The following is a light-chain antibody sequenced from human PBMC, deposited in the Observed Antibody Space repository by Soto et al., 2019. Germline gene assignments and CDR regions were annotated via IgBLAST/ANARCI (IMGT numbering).Light chain of an antibody. CDR3: QQANSYPWT. CDR1: QGVSDW. V-gene: IGKV1-12*01. J-gene: IGKJ1*01. Sequence: DIQMTQSPSSVSASVGDSVTITCRASQGVSDWVAWYQQEPGEAPKLLIYGSSSLLSGVPSRFSGTRSGTDFTLTISSLQPEDFATYYCQQANSYPWTFGQGTKVDI. CDR2: GSS.